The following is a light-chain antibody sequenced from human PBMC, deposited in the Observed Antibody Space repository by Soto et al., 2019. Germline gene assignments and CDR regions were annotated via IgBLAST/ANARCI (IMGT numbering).Light chain of an antibody. Sequence: IQMTQSPSSLSAPVGDRVTVTCRASQTIKKYLNWYQCKPGKAPKLLIYGASNLQRGVPSRFSGSGSGTDFTLTISRLETEDFATYYCHQIFSAPFTFGQGTGLE. J-gene: IGKJ2*01. CDR1: QTIKKY. CDR3: HQIFSAPFT. V-gene: IGKV1-39*01. CDR2: GAS.